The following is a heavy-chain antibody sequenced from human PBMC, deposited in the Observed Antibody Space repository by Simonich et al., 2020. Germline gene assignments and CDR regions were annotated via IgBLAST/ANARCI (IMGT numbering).Heavy chain of an antibody. CDR1: GFSLSTSGGG. CDR2: IYLNDDK. Sequence: QITLKESGPTLVKPTQTLTLTCTFSGFSLSTSGGGLGWIRQPPGKALAWLALIYLNDDKRYSPSLKSMLTITKDTSKNQVVLTMTNMDPVDTATYYCAHKVGYFDLWGRGTLVTVSS. J-gene: IGHJ2*01. V-gene: IGHV2-5*01. CDR3: AHKVGYFDL.